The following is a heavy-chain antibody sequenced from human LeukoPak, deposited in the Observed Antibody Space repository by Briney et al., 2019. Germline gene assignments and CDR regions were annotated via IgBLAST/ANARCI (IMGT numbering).Heavy chain of an antibody. Sequence: SQTLSLTCAISGDSVCSNSAAWNWIRQSPSRGLEWLGRTYYRSKWYNDYAVSVKSRITINPDTSKNQFSLQLNTVIPEDTAVYYCTRQRIGMGAGATGGFYYYGLDVWGQGTTVTVSS. CDR2: TYYRSKWYN. J-gene: IGHJ6*02. V-gene: IGHV6-1*01. D-gene: IGHD1-26*01. CDR1: GDSVCSNSAA. CDR3: TRQRIGMGAGATGGFYYYGLDV.